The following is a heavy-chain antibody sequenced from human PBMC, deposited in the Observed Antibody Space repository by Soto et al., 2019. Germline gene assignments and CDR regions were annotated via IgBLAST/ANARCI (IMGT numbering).Heavy chain of an antibody. CDR2: INHSGST. Sequence: SETLSLTCAVYGGAFSGYYWSWIRQTPGKGLGWIGQINHSGSTNYNPSLMGRVTISLDTSKKQFSLKLSSVTAADTAVYYCARDLGGWADYWGQGTLVTVSS. V-gene: IGHV4-34*01. J-gene: IGHJ4*02. CDR1: GGAFSGYY. CDR3: ARDLGGWADY. D-gene: IGHD6-19*01.